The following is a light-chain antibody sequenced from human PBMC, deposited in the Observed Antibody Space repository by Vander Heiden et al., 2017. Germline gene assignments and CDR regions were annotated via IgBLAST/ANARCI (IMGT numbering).Light chain of an antibody. J-gene: IGLJ2*01. CDR2: EVR. V-gene: IGLV2-14*01. CDR3: SPHTTSSTYVL. CDR1: SSDVGGYDY. Sequence: QSALTQPASVSGSPGQSITISCTGTSSDVGGYDYVSWYQQHPGEVHRLMIYEVRNRPSGVSNRFSGSKSGNTASLTISGLQAEDEASYYCSPHTTSSTYVLFGGGTKLTVL.